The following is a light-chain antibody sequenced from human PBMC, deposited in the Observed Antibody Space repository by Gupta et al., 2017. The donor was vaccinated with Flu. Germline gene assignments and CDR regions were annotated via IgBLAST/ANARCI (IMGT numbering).Light chain of an antibody. J-gene: IGLJ3*02. CDR2: GNN. CDR1: SSHLGAGYD. V-gene: IGLV1-40*01. CDR3: QSYDSSLSGSV. Sequence: QSGLTQPPSGSGAPGQRLTISCTGSSSHLGAGYDVHWYHQLPGTAPKLLLYGNNHRPSGVPDRFSGSKSGTSASLAITGLQADDEADYYCQSYDSSLSGSVFGGGTKLTVL.